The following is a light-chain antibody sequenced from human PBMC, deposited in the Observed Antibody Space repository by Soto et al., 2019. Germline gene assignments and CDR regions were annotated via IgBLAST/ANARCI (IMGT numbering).Light chain of an antibody. V-gene: IGKV2D-29*02. CDR2: EVS. Sequence: VMTQSPRSLSATPGQPASISCRSSQSLLHITGETFLFWYLQKPGQSPQLLIYEVSTRVSGVPDRFSGSGSGTDFTLAISRVETDDVGIYYCMQSTQLPPTFGQGTRLEIK. CDR3: MQSTQLPPT. J-gene: IGKJ5*01. CDR1: QSLLHITGETF.